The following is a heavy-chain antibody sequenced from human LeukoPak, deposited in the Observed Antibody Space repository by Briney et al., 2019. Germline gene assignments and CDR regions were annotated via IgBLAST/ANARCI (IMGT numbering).Heavy chain of an antibody. CDR1: GGSISSYY. D-gene: IGHD3-3*01. V-gene: IGHV4-4*07. CDR2: IYTSGST. CDR3: ARVARIGYDFWSGPYYYYGMDV. Sequence: PSETLSLTCTVSGGSISSYYWSWIRQPAGKGLEWIGRIYTSGSTNYNPSLKSRVTMSVDTSKNQFSLKLSSATAADTAVYYCARVARIGYDFWSGPYYYYGMDVWGQGTTVTVSS. J-gene: IGHJ6*02.